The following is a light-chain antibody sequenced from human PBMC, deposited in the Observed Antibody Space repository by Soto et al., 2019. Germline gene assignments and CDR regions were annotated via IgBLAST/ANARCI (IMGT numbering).Light chain of an antibody. CDR1: QSVSTN. CDR2: GSS. V-gene: IGKV3-15*01. Sequence: EIVLTQSPATLSVSPGERATLSGRASQSVSTNLAWYQQKLGQAPRVLIYGSSSRATGVPARFSGSGSGTEFSLTISSLQSEDFAVYYCQQYSKWPITFGQGTRLEIK. CDR3: QQYSKWPIT. J-gene: IGKJ5*01.